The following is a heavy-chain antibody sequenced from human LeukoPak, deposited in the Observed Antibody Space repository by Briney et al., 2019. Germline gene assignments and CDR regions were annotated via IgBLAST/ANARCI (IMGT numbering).Heavy chain of an antibody. Sequence: PSETLSLTYAVYGGSFSGYYWSWIRQPPGKGLEWIGEINHSGSTNYNPSLKSRVTISVDTSKNQFSLKLSSVTAADTAVYYCARGHDSSGYSPDYWGQGTLVTVSS. J-gene: IGHJ4*02. CDR2: INHSGST. D-gene: IGHD3-22*01. CDR1: GGSFSGYY. V-gene: IGHV4-34*01. CDR3: ARGHDSSGYSPDY.